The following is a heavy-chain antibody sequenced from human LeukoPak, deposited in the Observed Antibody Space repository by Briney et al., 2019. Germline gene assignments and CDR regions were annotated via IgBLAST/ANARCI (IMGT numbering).Heavy chain of an antibody. CDR2: IYASGIT. CDR1: GGSISNSY. CDR3: ARDPNGSGRYDS. D-gene: IGHD3-10*01. J-gene: IGHJ4*02. V-gene: IGHV4-59*01. Sequence: SETLSLTCTVSGGSISNSYWTWIRQAPGKGLEWIGYIYASGITNYNPSLKSRVRISSGTSENQFSLRLSSVAAADTAVYYCARDPNGSGRYDSWGQGTLITVSS.